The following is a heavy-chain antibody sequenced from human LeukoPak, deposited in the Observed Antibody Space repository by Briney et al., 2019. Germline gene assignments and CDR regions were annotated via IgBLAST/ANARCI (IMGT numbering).Heavy chain of an antibody. J-gene: IGHJ5*02. D-gene: IGHD4-11*01. CDR1: GGTFSSYA. Sequence: SVKVSCKASGGTFSSYAISWLRQAPGQGLEWMGGIIPIFGTANYAQKFQGRVTITTDESTSTAYMELSSLRSEDTAVYYCACHQTDYSNSYLNWFDPWGQGTLVTVSS. CDR3: ACHQTDYSNSYLNWFDP. CDR2: IIPIFGTA. V-gene: IGHV1-69*05.